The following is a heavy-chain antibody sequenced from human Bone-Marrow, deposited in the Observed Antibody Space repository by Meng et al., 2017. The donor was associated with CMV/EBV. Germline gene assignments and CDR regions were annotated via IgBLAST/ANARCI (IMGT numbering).Heavy chain of an antibody. CDR1: GFTISSYA. J-gene: IGHJ6*02. CDR2: ISYDGSNK. D-gene: IGHD2-2*02. Sequence: GGSLRLSCAASGFTISSYAMHWVRQAPGKGLEWVAVISYDGSNKYYADSVKGRFTISRDNSKNTLYLQMNSLRAEDTAVYYCARDQGGNTSGYCSSTSCYTGGMDVWGQGTTVTVSS. CDR3: ARDQGGNTSGYCSSTSCYTGGMDV. V-gene: IGHV3-30*04.